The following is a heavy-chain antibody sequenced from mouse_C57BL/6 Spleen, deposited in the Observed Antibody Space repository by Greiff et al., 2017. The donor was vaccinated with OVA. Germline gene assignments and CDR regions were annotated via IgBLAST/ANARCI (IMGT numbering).Heavy chain of an antibody. V-gene: IGHV1-82*01. Sequence: VQLQQSGPELVKPGASVKISCKASGYAFSSSWMNWVKQRPGKGLEWIGRIYPGDGDTNYNGKFKGKATLTADKSSSTAYMQLSSLTSEDSAVYFCARWGSNYYAMDYWGQGTSVTVSS. J-gene: IGHJ4*01. CDR2: IYPGDGDT. CDR3: ARWGSNYYAMDY. D-gene: IGHD2-5*01. CDR1: GYAFSSSW.